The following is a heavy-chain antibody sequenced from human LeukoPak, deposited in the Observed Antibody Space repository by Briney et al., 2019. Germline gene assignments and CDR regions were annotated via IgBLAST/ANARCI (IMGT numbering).Heavy chain of an antibody. D-gene: IGHD6-13*01. CDR2: ISYDGSNK. V-gene: IGHV3-30-3*01. J-gene: IGHJ5*02. Sequence: PGGSLRLSCAASEFTFSSYAMHWVRQAPGKGLEWVAVISYDGSNKYYADSVKGRFTISRDNSKNTLYLQMNSLRAGDTAVYYCARARIAAAGTGWFDPWGQGTLVTVSS. CDR1: EFTFSSYA. CDR3: ARARIAAAGTGWFDP.